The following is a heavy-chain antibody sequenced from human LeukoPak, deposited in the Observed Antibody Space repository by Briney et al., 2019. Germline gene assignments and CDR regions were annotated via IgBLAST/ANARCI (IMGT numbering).Heavy chain of an antibody. CDR1: GFIFSSYA. D-gene: IGHD1-26*01. CDR3: AKEGASAADLDY. Sequence: GRSLRLSCAASGFIFSSYAMHWVRQAPGKGLEWVAVITYDGSNKYYADSVKGRFTISRDNSKNTLYLRMNSLKEEDTAVYYCAKEGASAADLDYWGQGTLVSVSS. V-gene: IGHV3-30*18. J-gene: IGHJ4*02. CDR2: ITYDGSNK.